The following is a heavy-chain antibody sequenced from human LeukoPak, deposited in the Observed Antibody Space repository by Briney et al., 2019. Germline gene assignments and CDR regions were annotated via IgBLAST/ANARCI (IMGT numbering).Heavy chain of an antibody. CDR3: ARGPTTYYYDSSGYYYVDY. J-gene: IGHJ4*02. Sequence: SETLSLTCAVYGGSFSGYYWSWIRQPPGKGLEWIGEINHSGSTNYNPSLKSRVTISVDTSKNQFSLKLSSVTAADTAVYYCARGPTTYYYDSSGYYYVDYWGQGTLVTVSS. CDR2: INHSGST. D-gene: IGHD3-22*01. V-gene: IGHV4-34*01. CDR1: GGSFSGYY.